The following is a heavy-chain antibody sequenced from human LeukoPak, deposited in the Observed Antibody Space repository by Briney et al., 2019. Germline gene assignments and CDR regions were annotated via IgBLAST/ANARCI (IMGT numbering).Heavy chain of an antibody. CDR2: INHSGST. D-gene: IGHD5-18*01. CDR3: ARGSRGGYSYGLNWFDP. Sequence: TSETLSLTCAVHGGSFSGYYWSWIRQPPGKGLEWIGEINHSGSTNYNPSLKSRVTISVDTSKNQFSLKLSSVTAADTAVYYCARGSRGGYSYGLNWFDPWGQGTLVTVSS. J-gene: IGHJ5*02. CDR1: GGSFSGYY. V-gene: IGHV4-34*01.